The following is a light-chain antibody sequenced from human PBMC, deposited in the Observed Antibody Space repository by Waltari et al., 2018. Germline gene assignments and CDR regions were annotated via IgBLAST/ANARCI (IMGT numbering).Light chain of an antibody. CDR1: SSDVGTYDT. Sequence: QSALTQPASVSGSPGQSITISCTGTSSDVGTYDTVSWYQQRPGNAPEVIIYEVTKRPSRFSQCFSGSKPANTASRTISGLQSEDEADDYCSSYTGSVTLFVFGTGTRVTVL. CDR2: EVT. CDR3: SSYTGSVTLFV. J-gene: IGLJ1*01. V-gene: IGLV2-14*01.